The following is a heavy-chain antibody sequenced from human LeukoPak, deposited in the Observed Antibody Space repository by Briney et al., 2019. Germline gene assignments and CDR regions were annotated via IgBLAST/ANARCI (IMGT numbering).Heavy chain of an antibody. J-gene: IGHJ4*02. CDR2: VMSGRGST. Sequence: PGGSLRLSCAASGFSVSDYSISWIRQSPGKGPEWISYVMSGRGSTNYADSVKGRFTISRDNAKNSVALQLDGLRADDTAVYFCTRDRRGSYYAFESWGQGTLVTVSS. CDR1: GFSVSDYS. CDR3: TRDRRGSYYAFES. D-gene: IGHD3-16*01. V-gene: IGHV3-11*05.